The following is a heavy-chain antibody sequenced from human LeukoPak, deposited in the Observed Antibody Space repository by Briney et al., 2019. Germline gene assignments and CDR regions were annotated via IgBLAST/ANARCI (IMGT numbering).Heavy chain of an antibody. CDR2: IYHSGST. D-gene: IGHD3-10*01. CDR1: GYSISSGYY. V-gene: IGHV4-38-2*02. CDR3: AREEEYYYGSGSLNWFDP. J-gene: IGHJ5*02. Sequence: SETLSLTCAVSGYSISSGYYWGWIRQPPGKGLEWIGSIYHSGSTYYNPSLKSRVTISVDTSKNQFSLKLSSVTAADTAVYYCAREEEYYYGSGSLNWFDPWGQGTLVTVSS.